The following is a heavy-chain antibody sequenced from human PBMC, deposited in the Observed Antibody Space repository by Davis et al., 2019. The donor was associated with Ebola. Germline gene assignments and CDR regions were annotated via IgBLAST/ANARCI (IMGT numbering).Heavy chain of an antibody. CDR3: ANIAAAGNY. Sequence: GESLKISCAVSGINFRGYWMSWVRQAPGKGLEWVAVISYDGSNKYYADSVKGRFTISRDNSKNTLYLQMNSLRAEDTAVYYCANIAAAGNYWGQGTLVTVSS. J-gene: IGHJ4*02. D-gene: IGHD6-13*01. V-gene: IGHV3-30*18. CDR2: ISYDGSNK. CDR1: GINFRGYW.